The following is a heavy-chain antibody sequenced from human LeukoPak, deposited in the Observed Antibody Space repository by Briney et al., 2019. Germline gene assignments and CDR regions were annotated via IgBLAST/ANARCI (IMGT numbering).Heavy chain of an antibody. Sequence: GGSLRLSCAASGFTFSSYTISWVRQAPEKGLEWVSAIGGSGGNTYYADSVKGRFTISRDNAKNSLYLQMNSLRDEDTAVYYCASQLERRSDYWGQGTLVTVSS. CDR2: IGGSGGNT. CDR3: ASQLERRSDY. J-gene: IGHJ4*02. V-gene: IGHV3-23*01. D-gene: IGHD1-1*01. CDR1: GFTFSSYT.